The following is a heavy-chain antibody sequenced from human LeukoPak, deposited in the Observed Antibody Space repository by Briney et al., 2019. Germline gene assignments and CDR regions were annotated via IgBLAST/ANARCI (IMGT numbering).Heavy chain of an antibody. Sequence: PGGSLRLSCAASGFNFSSYAMSWVRQAPGKGLEWVSAISGSGGTTYSADSVKGRFTISRDNSKNTLYLQMNSLRAEDTAIYYYAKIGGYSSSYYYGMDVWGQGTTVTVSS. V-gene: IGHV3-23*01. CDR2: ISGSGGTT. CDR1: GFNFSSYA. D-gene: IGHD6-13*01. J-gene: IGHJ6*02. CDR3: AKIGGYSSSYYYGMDV.